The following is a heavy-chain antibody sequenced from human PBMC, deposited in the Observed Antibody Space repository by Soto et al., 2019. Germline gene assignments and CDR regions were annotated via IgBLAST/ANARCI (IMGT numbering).Heavy chain of an antibody. V-gene: IGHV3-11*01. CDR2: ITSSGSSR. CDR3: ARVGSSPYSYGPVAS. J-gene: IGHJ4*02. CDR1: RDTSRDHE. Sequence: GPLEIARAASRDTSRDHEMSWIRQATGKGLEWVSYITSSGSSRYYADSLKGRFTISRDNAKNILYLQMNSLRAEDTAVYYCARVGSSPYSYGPVASRGPGILVTVS. D-gene: IGHD5-18*01.